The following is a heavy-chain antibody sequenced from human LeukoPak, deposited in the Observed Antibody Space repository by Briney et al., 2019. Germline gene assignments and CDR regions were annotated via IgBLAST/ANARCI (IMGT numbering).Heavy chain of an antibody. CDR1: GFTFTTYW. CDR3: ARYSWRGSSDFDY. Sequence: GESLRLSCAASGFTFTTYWMSWVRQAPGKGLEWVANIKQDGTEKYYVDSVKGRFTISRDNAKNSLYLQMNSLRAEDTAVYYCARYSWRGSSDFDYWGQGTLVTVSS. CDR2: IKQDGTEK. D-gene: IGHD1-26*01. V-gene: IGHV3-7*01. J-gene: IGHJ4*02.